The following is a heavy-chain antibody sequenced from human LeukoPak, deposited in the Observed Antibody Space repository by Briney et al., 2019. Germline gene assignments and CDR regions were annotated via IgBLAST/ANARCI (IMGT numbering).Heavy chain of an antibody. CDR1: GGSISSGGYS. Sequence: PSETLSLTCAVSGGSISSGGYSWSWIRQPPGKGLEWIGYIYHSGSTYYNPSLKSRVTISVDTSKNQFSLKLSSVTAADTAVYYCARLRYYYDSSGYYYYDAFDIWGQGTMVTVSS. D-gene: IGHD3-22*01. CDR3: ARLRYYYDSSGYYYYDAFDI. J-gene: IGHJ3*02. V-gene: IGHV4-30-2*03. CDR2: IYHSGST.